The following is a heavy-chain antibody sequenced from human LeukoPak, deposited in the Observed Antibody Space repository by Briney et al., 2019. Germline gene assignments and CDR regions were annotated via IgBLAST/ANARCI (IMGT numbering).Heavy chain of an antibody. CDR3: AKVDCSGGSCYFLDY. J-gene: IGHJ4*02. CDR1: GFTFSSYG. V-gene: IGHV3-30*02. CDR2: IRYDGSNK. D-gene: IGHD2-15*01. Sequence: GTSLRLSCAASGFTFSSYGMHWVRQAPGKGLEWVAFIRYDGSNKYYADSVKGRFTISRDNSKNALYLQMNSLRAEDTAVYYCAKVDCSGGSCYFLDYWGQGTLVTVSS.